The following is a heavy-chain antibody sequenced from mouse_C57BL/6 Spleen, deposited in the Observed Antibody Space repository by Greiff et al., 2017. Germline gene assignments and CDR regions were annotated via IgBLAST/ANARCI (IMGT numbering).Heavy chain of an antibody. D-gene: IGHD2-13*01. Sequence: QVQLQQSGPELVKPGASVKISCKASGYAFSSSWMNWVKQRPGKGLEWIGRIYPGDGDTNYNGKFKGKATLTADKSSRTAYMQLSSLTSEDSAVYFCAISGYGEKGFDYWGQGTTLSLL. V-gene: IGHV1-82*01. CDR3: AISGYGEKGFDY. CDR1: GYAFSSSW. CDR2: IYPGDGDT. J-gene: IGHJ2*01.